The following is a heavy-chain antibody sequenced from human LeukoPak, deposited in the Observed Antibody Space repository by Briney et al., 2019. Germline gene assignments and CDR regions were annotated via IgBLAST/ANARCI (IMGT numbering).Heavy chain of an antibody. CDR2: IYSGGST. CDR1: GFTVSSNY. CDR3: ARIETVADAFDI. Sequence: GRSLRLSCAASGFTVSSNYMTWVRQAPGKGLEWVSLIYSGGSTSYADSVRGRFTISRDNSKNTLYLQMNSLRAEDTAVYYCARIETVADAFDIWGQGTLVTVSS. J-gene: IGHJ3*02. V-gene: IGHV3-66*01. D-gene: IGHD1-1*01.